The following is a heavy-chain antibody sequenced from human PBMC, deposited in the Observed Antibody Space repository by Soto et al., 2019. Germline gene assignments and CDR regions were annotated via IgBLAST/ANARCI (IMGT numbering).Heavy chain of an antibody. J-gene: IGHJ6*02. CDR2: ISNDGSNK. V-gene: IGHV3-30*18. CDR3: AKDLVDYGDYGGFSAPHGMDV. D-gene: IGHD4-17*01. CDR1: GFTFSSYG. Sequence: QVQLVESGGGVVQPGRSLRLSCAASGFTFSSYGMHWVRQAPGKGLEWVAVISNDGSNKYYADSVKGRFTISRDNSKNTLYLQMNSLRAEDTAVYYCAKDLVDYGDYGGFSAPHGMDVWGQGTTVTVSS.